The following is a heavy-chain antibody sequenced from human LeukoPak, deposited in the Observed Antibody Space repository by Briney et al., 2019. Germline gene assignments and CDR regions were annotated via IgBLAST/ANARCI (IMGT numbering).Heavy chain of an antibody. D-gene: IGHD5-24*01. CDR3: ARARDGHINNWFDP. V-gene: IGHV4-59*01. Sequence: SETLSLTCTVSGGSINSYYWSWIRQPPGKGLEWIGYIYYSGSTEYNPSLKSRVTISVDTSKNRFSLKMSSVTAADTAVYYCARARDGHINNWFDPWGQGTLVTVSS. J-gene: IGHJ5*02. CDR2: IYYSGST. CDR1: GGSINSYY.